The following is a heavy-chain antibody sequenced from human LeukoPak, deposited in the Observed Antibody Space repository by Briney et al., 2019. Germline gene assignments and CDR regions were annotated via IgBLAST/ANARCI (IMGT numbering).Heavy chain of an antibody. CDR1: GFTVRSDY. CDR2: IYNDASGGDT. CDR3: ARLPVD. J-gene: IGHJ4*02. Sequence: GGSLRLSCAASGFTVRSDYMSWVRQAPGKGLEWGSVIYNDASGGDTYYADSVKGRFTISRDNFKNTLRLQMNSLRAEDTAVYYCARLPVDWGQGTLVTVSS. D-gene: IGHD2-2*01. V-gene: IGHV3-66*01.